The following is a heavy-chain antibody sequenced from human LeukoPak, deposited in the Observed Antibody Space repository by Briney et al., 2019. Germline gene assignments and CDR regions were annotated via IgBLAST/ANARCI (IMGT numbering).Heavy chain of an antibody. CDR1: GFTFSSYW. J-gene: IGHJ4*02. V-gene: IGHV3-74*01. CDR3: ARGYDSSGYYIY. D-gene: IGHD3-22*01. CDR2: INSDGSST. Sequence: PGGSLRLSCAASGFTFSSYWMHWVRHAPGKGLVWVSRINSDGSSTSYADSVKGRFTISRDNAKNTLYLQMNSLRAEDTAVYYCARGYDSSGYYIYWGQGTLVTVSS.